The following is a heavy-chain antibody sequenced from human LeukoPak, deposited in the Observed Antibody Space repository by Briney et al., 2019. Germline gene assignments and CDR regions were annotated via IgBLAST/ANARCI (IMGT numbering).Heavy chain of an antibody. CDR2: ISSSSSYI. Sequence: PGGSLRLSCTASGFTFSTYSMNWVRQAPGKGLEWVSSISSSSSYIYYADSVKGRFTISRDNAKNSLYLQMNSLRAEDTAVYYCAMEGYSGNYPAYWGQGTLVTVSS. D-gene: IGHD1-26*01. CDR1: GFTFSTYS. J-gene: IGHJ4*02. V-gene: IGHV3-21*01. CDR3: AMEGYSGNYPAY.